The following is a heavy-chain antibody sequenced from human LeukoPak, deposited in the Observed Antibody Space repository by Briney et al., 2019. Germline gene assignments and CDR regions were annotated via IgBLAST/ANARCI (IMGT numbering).Heavy chain of an antibody. CDR2: ISSSSSYT. CDR3: ARDQYCSSTSCYHSAFDI. D-gene: IGHD2-2*01. J-gene: IGHJ3*02. V-gene: IGHV3-11*06. Sequence: PGGSLRLSCAASGFTFSDYYMSWIRQAPGKGLEWVSYISSSSSYTNYADSVKGRFTISRDNSKNTLYLQMNSLRAEDTAVYYCARDQYCSSTSCYHSAFDIWGQGTMVTVSS. CDR1: GFTFSDYY.